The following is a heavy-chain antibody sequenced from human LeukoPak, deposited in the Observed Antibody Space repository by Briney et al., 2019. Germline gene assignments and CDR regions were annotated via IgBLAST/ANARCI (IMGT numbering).Heavy chain of an antibody. V-gene: IGHV3-21*06. CDR1: GFTFSSYA. J-gene: IGHJ4*02. CDR2: INNVRSHI. Sequence: GGSLRLSCAASGFTFSSYAMSWVRQAPGKGLEWVSSINNVRSHIYYADSVRGRFTISRDNANNVLYLQMNSLRAEDTAVYYCARDCSSTNCYGNYWGQGTLVTVSS. CDR3: ARDCSSTNCYGNY. D-gene: IGHD2-2*01.